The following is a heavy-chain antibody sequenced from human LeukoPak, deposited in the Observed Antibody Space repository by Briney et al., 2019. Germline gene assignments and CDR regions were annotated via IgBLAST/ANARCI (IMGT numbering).Heavy chain of an antibody. CDR2: INPNSGGT. J-gene: IGHJ3*02. Sequence: GASVKVSCKASGYTFTGYYMHWVRQSPGQGLEWMGWINPNSGGTNYAQKFQGRVAMTRVTSISTAYMELSRLRSDDTAVYYCARGSNDILTGSITQRGAFDIWGQGTMVTVSS. CDR3: ARGSNDILTGSITQRGAFDI. D-gene: IGHD3-9*01. CDR1: GYTFTGYY. V-gene: IGHV1-2*02.